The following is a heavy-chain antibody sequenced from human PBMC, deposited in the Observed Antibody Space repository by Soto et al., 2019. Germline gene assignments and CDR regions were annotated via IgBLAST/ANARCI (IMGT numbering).Heavy chain of an antibody. CDR2: INHSGST. D-gene: IGHD3-10*01. V-gene: IGHV4-34*01. CDR3: ARGGDSNYLDY. J-gene: IGHJ4*02. Sequence: QVQLQQWGAGLLKPSETLSLTCAVYGGSFSGYYWSWIRQPPGKGLEWIGEINHSGSTNYNPSLKSRVTISVDTSKNQFSLKLSSVTAADTAVYYCARGGDSNYLDYWGQGTLVTVSS. CDR1: GGSFSGYY.